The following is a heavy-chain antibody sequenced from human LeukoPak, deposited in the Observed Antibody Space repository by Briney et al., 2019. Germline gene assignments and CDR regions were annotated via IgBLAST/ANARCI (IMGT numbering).Heavy chain of an antibody. J-gene: IGHJ4*02. CDR1: GYTFTSYY. V-gene: IGHV1-46*01. CDR3: ARSSSYTPNVDY. CDR2: INPSGGST. Sequence: ASVKVSCKASGYTFTSYYMHWVRQAPGQGLEWMGIINPSGGSTTYAQKFQGRVTVTRDTSTSAVYMELSSLRSEDTAVYYCARSSSYTPNVDYWGQGTLVTVSS. D-gene: IGHD3-22*01.